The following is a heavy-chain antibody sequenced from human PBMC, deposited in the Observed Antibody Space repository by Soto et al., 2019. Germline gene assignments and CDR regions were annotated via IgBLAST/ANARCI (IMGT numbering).Heavy chain of an antibody. Sequence: QVQLVESGGGLVKPGGPLRLSCAASGFTFSDYYMSWIRQAPGKGLEWVSYISSSGSTIYYADSVKGRFTISRDNAKNSLYLQMNSLRAEDTAVYYCAREPWSGNTRSYYGMDVWGQGTTVTVSS. D-gene: IGHD3-3*01. J-gene: IGHJ6*02. CDR1: GFTFSDYY. CDR2: ISSSGSTI. V-gene: IGHV3-11*01. CDR3: AREPWSGNTRSYYGMDV.